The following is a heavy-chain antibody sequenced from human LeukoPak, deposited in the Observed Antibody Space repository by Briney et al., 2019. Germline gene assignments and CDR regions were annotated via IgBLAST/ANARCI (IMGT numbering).Heavy chain of an antibody. CDR2: ISYIGST. D-gene: IGHD4-17*01. Sequence: SETLSLTCTVSGGSFSSHYWTWIRQPPGKGLEWIGYISYIGSTNYNPSLKSRVTISIDTSKNQFSLKLSSVTAADTAVYYCARDLVTVTKGFDIWGQGTMVSVSS. J-gene: IGHJ3*02. CDR3: ARDLVTVTKGFDI. CDR1: GGSFSSHY. V-gene: IGHV4-59*11.